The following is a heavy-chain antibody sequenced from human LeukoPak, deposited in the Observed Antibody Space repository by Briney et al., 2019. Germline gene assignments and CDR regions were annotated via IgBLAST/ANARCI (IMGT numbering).Heavy chain of an antibody. CDR3: AREGSERVYDILTGYFDY. CDR1: GYTFTSYD. V-gene: IGHV1-8*01. Sequence: EASVKVSCKASGYTFTSYDINWVRQATGQGLEWMGWMNPNSGNTGYAQKFQGRVTMTRNTSISTAYMELSSLRSEDTAVYYCAREGSERVYDILTGYFDYWGQGTLVTVSS. CDR2: MNPNSGNT. D-gene: IGHD3-9*01. J-gene: IGHJ4*02.